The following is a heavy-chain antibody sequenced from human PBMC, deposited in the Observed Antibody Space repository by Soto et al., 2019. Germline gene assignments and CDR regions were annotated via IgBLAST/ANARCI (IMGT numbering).Heavy chain of an antibody. CDR2: INPNSGGT. D-gene: IGHD3-16*02. CDR3: ARGLADDYVWGSYRFPPYYYYGMDV. CDR1: GYTFTGYY. V-gene: IGHV1-2*04. J-gene: IGHJ6*02. Sequence: ASVKVSCKASGYTFTGYYMHWVRQAPGQGLEWMGWINPNSGGTNYAQKFQGWVTMTRDTSISTAYMELSRLRSDDTAVYYCARGLADDYVWGSYRFPPYYYYGMDVWGQGTTVTVSS.